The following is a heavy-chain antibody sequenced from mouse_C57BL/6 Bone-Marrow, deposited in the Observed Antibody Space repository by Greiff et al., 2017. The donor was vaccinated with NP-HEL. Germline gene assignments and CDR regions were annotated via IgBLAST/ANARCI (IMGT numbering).Heavy chain of an antibody. CDR3: ARKGAGFAY. J-gene: IGHJ3*01. CDR2: IWRGGST. Sequence: QVQLKESGPGLVQPSHCLSITCTASGFSLTSYGVHWVRQSPGKGLEWLGVIWRGGSTDYNAAFISSLSISKDNSKSHVFFKMNSLQADDTAIYYCARKGAGFAYWGQGTLVTVSA. D-gene: IGHD3-3*01. V-gene: IGHV2-2*01. CDR1: GFSLTSYG.